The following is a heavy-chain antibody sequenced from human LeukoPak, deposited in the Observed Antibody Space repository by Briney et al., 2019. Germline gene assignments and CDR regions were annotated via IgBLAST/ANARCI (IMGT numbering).Heavy chain of an antibody. Sequence: GSLRLSCAASGFTFSSYGMHWVRQAPGKGLEWVAVIWYDGNNKYYADSVKGRFTISRDNSKNTLYLQMNSLRVEDTAVYYCARDLRAVAYYYYYGMDVWGQGTTVTVSS. CDR2: IWYDGNNK. CDR1: GFTFSSYG. J-gene: IGHJ6*02. CDR3: ARDLRAVAYYYYYGMDV. V-gene: IGHV3-33*01. D-gene: IGHD6-19*01.